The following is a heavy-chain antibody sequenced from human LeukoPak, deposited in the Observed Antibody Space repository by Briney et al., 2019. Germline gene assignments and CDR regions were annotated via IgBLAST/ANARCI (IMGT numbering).Heavy chain of an antibody. J-gene: IGHJ3*02. V-gene: IGHV3-30*02. CDR2: IRYDGSIK. CDR3: AKVSAFYDSSGDDAFDI. D-gene: IGHD3-22*01. CDR1: GFTFSSYG. Sequence: GGSLRLSCAASGFTFSSYGMHWVRQAPGKGLEWVAFIRYDGSIKYYADSVKGRFTISRDNSKNTLYLQMNSLRAEDTAVYYCAKVSAFYDSSGDDAFDIWGQGTMVTVSS.